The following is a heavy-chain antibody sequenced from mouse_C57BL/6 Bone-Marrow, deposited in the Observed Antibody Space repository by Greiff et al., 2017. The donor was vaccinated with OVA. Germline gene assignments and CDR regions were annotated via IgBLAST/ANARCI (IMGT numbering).Heavy chain of an antibody. D-gene: IGHD2-3*01. CDR3: AGFYDGYYPGFAY. V-gene: IGHV1-64*01. CDR1: GYTFTSYW. CDR2: IHPNSGST. Sequence: QVQLKQSGAELVKPGASVKLSCKASGYTFTSYWMHWVKQRPGQGLEWIGMIHPNSGSTNYNEKFKSKATLTVDKSSSTAYMQLSSLTSEDSAVYYCAGFYDGYYPGFAYWGQGTLVTVSA. J-gene: IGHJ3*01.